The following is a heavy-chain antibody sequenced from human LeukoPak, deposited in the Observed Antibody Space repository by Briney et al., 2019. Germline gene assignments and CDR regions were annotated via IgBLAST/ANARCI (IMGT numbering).Heavy chain of an antibody. Sequence: SGPTLVNPTQTLTLTCTFSGLSLSTIGVCVSWIRQPPGKALEWLARIDWDDDKYYSTSLKTRLTISKDTSKNQVVLTMTNMDPVDTATYYCARRGPNGYDFYVHWGQGTLVTVSS. CDR3: ARRGPNGYDFYVH. CDR1: GLSLSTIGVC. CDR2: IDWDDDK. V-gene: IGHV2-70*11. J-gene: IGHJ4*02. D-gene: IGHD5-12*01.